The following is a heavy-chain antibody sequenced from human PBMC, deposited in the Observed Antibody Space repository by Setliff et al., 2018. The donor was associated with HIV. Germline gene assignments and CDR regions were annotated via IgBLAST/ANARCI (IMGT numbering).Heavy chain of an antibody. CDR2: IYYSGST. V-gene: IGHV4-39*01. CDR3: VGYDSGGYYYGRGH. CDR1: GDSISSSSYY. Sequence: ASETLSLTCTVSGDSISSSSYYWGWIRQPPGKGLEWIGSIYYSGSTYYKPSLKSRVTISVDTSKNQFSLKLSSVTAADTAVYYCVGYDSGGYYYGRGHWGQGTLVTVSS. J-gene: IGHJ4*02. D-gene: IGHD3-22*01.